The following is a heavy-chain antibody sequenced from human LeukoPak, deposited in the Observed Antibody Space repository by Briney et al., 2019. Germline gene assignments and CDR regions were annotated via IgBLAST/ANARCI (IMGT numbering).Heavy chain of an antibody. Sequence: GGSLRLSCAASGVTFSSYGMSWVRQAPGKGLGWVSAISESGGSRYYADSAKGRFTTSRDNAKNSLYLQMNSLKTEDTAVYYCTSLSYYMDVWGKGTTVTVSS. CDR3: TSLSYYMDV. CDR2: ISESGGSR. J-gene: IGHJ6*03. CDR1: GVTFSSYG. V-gene: IGHV3-23*01.